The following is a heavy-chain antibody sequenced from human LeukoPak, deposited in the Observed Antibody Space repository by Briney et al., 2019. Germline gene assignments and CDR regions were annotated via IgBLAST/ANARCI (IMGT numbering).Heavy chain of an antibody. CDR2: IYSSGYT. CDR3: ARGEHSADY. J-gene: IGHJ4*02. V-gene: IGHV4-4*07. CDR1: GGSIRSYY. D-gene: IGHD1/OR15-1a*01. Sequence: PSETLSLACTVSGGSIRSYYWNWIRQPAGKGLEWIGRIYSSGYTNYNPSLKNRVSMSVDTSKNQFCLKLTSLTAADTAVYYCARGEHSADYWGPGALVTVSS.